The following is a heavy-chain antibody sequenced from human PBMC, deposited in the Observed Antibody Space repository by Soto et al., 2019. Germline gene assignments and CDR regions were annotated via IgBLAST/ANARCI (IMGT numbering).Heavy chain of an antibody. CDR3: AKGSLVGAVYYYYGMDV. V-gene: IGHV3-30*18. J-gene: IGHJ6*02. CDR1: GFTFSSYG. CDR2: ISYDGSNK. D-gene: IGHD1-26*01. Sequence: QVQLVESGGGVVQPGRSLRLSCAASGFTFSSYGMHWVRQAPGKGLEWVAVISYDGSNKYYADSVKGRFTISRDNSKNTLYLQMNSLRAEDTAVYYCAKGSLVGAVYYYYGMDVWGQGTTVTVSS.